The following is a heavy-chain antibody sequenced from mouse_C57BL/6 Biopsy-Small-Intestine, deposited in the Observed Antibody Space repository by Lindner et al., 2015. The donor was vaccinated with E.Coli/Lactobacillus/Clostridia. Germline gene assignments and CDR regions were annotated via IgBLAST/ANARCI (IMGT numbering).Heavy chain of an antibody. CDR3: ARRRTGITTLFDY. CDR1: GYVFSNFW. J-gene: IGHJ2*01. D-gene: IGHD2-4*01. CDR2: IYPGDGDT. V-gene: IGHV1-80*01. Sequence: VQLQESGAELVKPGASVKISCKASGYVFSNFWMNWVKQRPGKGLEWIGQIYPGDGDTNYNGKFKGKATLTADKSSSTAYMQLSSLTSEDSAVYFCARRRTGITTLFDYWGQGTTLTVSS.